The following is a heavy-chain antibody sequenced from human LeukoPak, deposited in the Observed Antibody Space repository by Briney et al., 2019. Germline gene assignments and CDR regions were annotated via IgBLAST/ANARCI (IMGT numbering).Heavy chain of an antibody. Sequence: MASETLSLTCTVSGGSISSYYWSWIRQPPGKGLEWIGYIYYSGSTKYNPSLKSRVTISVGTSKNQFSLKLSSVTAADTAVYYCARAARGGGGVSERWGQGTLVTVSS. D-gene: IGHD3-16*01. V-gene: IGHV4-59*01. J-gene: IGHJ4*02. CDR1: GGSISSYY. CDR2: IYYSGST. CDR3: ARAARGGGGVSER.